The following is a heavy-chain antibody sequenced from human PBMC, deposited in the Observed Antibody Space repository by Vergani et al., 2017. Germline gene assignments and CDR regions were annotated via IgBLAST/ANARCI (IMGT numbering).Heavy chain of an antibody. V-gene: IGHV3-23*04. CDR1: GYTFSSYA. CDR2: ISGSGGST. Sequence: VQLVQSGAEVKKPGASVKVSCKASGYTFSSYAMSWVRQAPGKGLEWVSAISGSGGSTYYADSVKGRFTISRDNSKNTLYLQMNSLRAEDTAVYYCAKPGNEMATIYFDYWGQGTLVTVSS. J-gene: IGHJ4*02. D-gene: IGHD5-24*01. CDR3: AKPGNEMATIYFDY.